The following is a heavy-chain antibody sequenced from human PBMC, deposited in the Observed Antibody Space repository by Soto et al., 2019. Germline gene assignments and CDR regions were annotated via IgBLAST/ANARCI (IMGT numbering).Heavy chain of an antibody. CDR3: ARRRLSSSNYYYYGMDV. V-gene: IGHV4-31*03. CDR1: GGSISSGGYY. CDR2: IYYSGST. D-gene: IGHD6-6*01. Sequence: LSLTCTVSGGSISSGGYYLSWIRQHPGKGLEWIGYIYYSGSTYYNPSLKSRVTISVDTSKNQFSLKLSSVTAADTAVYYCARRRLSSSNYYYYGMDVWGQGTTVTVSS. J-gene: IGHJ6*02.